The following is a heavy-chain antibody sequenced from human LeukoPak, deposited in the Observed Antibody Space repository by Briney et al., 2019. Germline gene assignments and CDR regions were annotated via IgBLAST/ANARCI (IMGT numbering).Heavy chain of an antibody. D-gene: IGHD1-1*01. J-gene: IGHJ4*02. V-gene: IGHV1-46*01. CDR1: GYTFTSYY. Sequence: ASVKVSCKASGYTFTSYYMHWVRQAPGQGLEWMGIINPGGGSTSYAQKFQGRVTMTRDTSTSTVYMELSSLRSEDTAVYYCARDLVDWTLDYWGQGTLVTVSS. CDR3: ARDLVDWTLDY. CDR2: INPGGGST.